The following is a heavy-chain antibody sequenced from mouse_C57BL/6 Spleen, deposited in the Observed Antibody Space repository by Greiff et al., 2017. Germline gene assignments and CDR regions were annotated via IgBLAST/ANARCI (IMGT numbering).Heavy chain of an antibody. D-gene: IGHD1-1*01. CDR1: GYTFTTYP. V-gene: IGHV1-47*01. J-gene: IGHJ2*01. CDR2: FHPYNDDT. Sequence: QVQLQQSGAELVKPGASVKMSCKASGYTFTTYPIEWMKQNHGKSLEWIGNFHPYNDDTKYNEKFKGKATLTVEKSSSTVYLELSRLTSDDSAGYYCARGAYYYGSSSLWYFDVWGQGTTLTVSS. CDR3: ARGAYYYGSSSLWYFDV.